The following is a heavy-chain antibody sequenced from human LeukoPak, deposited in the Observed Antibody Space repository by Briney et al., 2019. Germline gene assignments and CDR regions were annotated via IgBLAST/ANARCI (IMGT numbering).Heavy chain of an antibody. CDR2: ISSSSSYI. J-gene: IGHJ4*02. V-gene: IGHV3-21*01. D-gene: IGHD1-20*01. CDR1: GFTFSSYS. CDR3: ARDLGYNWNPPGVGSRYFDY. Sequence: PGGSLRLSCAASGFTFSSYSMNWVRQAPGKGLEWVSSISSSSSYIYYADSVKGRFTISRDNAKNSLYLQMNSLRAGDTAVYYCARDLGYNWNPPGVGSRYFDYWGQGTLVTVSS.